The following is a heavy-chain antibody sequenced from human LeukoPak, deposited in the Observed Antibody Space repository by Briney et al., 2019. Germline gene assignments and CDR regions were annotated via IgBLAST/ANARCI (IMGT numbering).Heavy chain of an antibody. Sequence: SEALSLTCTVSGGSISSYYWSWIRQPPGKGLEWIGYIYYSGSTNYNPSLKSRVTISVDTSKNQFSLKLSSVTAADTAVYYCARASSGSYLNWFDPWGQGTLVTVSS. V-gene: IGHV4-59*08. D-gene: IGHD1-26*01. CDR2: IYYSGST. CDR3: ARASSGSYLNWFDP. J-gene: IGHJ5*02. CDR1: GGSISSYY.